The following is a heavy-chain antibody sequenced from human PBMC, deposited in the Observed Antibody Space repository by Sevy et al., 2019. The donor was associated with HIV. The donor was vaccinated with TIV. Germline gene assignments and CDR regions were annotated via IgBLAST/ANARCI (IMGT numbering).Heavy chain of an antibody. CDR3: ARGCTGSSCVKGLDY. Sequence: GGSLRLSCAASGFTFRSYSMSWVRQAPGKGLEWVAHIKGDGSEKYYADSVKGRFTISRDNAKNTLCLQMNSLRGEDTAVYYCARGCTGSSCVKGLDYWGQGTLVTVSS. D-gene: IGHD6-19*01. CDR2: IKGDGSEK. CDR1: GFTFRSYS. J-gene: IGHJ4*02. V-gene: IGHV3-7*03.